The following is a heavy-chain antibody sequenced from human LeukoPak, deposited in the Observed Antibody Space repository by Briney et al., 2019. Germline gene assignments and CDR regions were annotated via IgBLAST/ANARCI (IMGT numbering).Heavy chain of an antibody. CDR3: AVANYDYVWGSYREPDPFGI. J-gene: IGHJ3*02. D-gene: IGHD3-16*02. Sequence: SETLSLTCTVSGGSISSYYWSWIRQPPGKGLEWIGYIYYSGSTNYNPSLKSRVTISVDTSKNQFSLKLSSVTAADTAVYYCAVANYDYVWGSYREPDPFGIWGQGTMVTVSS. CDR2: IYYSGST. CDR1: GGSISSYY. V-gene: IGHV4-59*01.